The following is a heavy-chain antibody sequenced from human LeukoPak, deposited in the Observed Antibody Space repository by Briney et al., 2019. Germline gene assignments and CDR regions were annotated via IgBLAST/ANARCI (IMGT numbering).Heavy chain of an antibody. D-gene: IGHD1-26*01. Sequence: ASVKVSCKASGYTFTSYYMHWVRQAPGQGLEWMGIINPSGGSTSYAQKFQGRVTMTRDTSTSTVYMELSSLRSEDTAVYCCARDFEVGATMGPGDNWFDPWGQGTLVTVSS. J-gene: IGHJ5*02. CDR1: GYTFTSYY. CDR2: INPSGGST. V-gene: IGHV1-46*01. CDR3: ARDFEVGATMGPGDNWFDP.